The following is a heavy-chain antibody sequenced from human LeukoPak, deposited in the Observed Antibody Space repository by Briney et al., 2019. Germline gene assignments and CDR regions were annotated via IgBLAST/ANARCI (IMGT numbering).Heavy chain of an antibody. D-gene: IGHD4-17*01. Sequence: GRSLRLSCAASGFIFSSYGMHWVRQAPGKGLEWVAVIWYDGGNTYYAESVKGRFNISRDNSKNTLYLQMNSLRAEDTAVYYCARGIDYTVTTPYYFEYWGQGTLVIVSS. CDR2: IWYDGGNT. CDR1: GFIFSSYG. CDR3: ARGIDYTVTTPYYFEY. J-gene: IGHJ4*02. V-gene: IGHV3-33*01.